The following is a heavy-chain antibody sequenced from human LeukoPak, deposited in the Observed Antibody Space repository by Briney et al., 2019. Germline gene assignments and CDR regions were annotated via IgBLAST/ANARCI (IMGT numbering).Heavy chain of an antibody. CDR1: GYSISSGYY. D-gene: IGHD6-6*01. Sequence: SETLSLTCAVSGYSISSGYYWGWIRPPPAKGLEWIGSIYHSGSTYYNPSLKSRVTISVDTSKNQFSLKLSSVTAADTAVYYCASLPHSSSYAFDIWGQGTMVTVSS. CDR3: ASLPHSSSYAFDI. CDR2: IYHSGST. V-gene: IGHV4-38-2*01. J-gene: IGHJ3*02.